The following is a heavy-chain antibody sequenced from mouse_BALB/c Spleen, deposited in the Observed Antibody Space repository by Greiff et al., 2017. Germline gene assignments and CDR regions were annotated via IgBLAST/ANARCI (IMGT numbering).Heavy chain of an antibody. CDR1: GYTFTSYY. D-gene: IGHD2-14*01. CDR3: ARSGTNWYFDV. Sequence: QVQLQQSGPELVKPGASVRISCKASGYTFTSYYIHWVKQRPGQGLEWIGWIYPGNVNTKYNEKFKGKATLTADKSSSTAYMQLSSLTSEDSAVYFCARSGTNWYFDVWGAGTTVTVSS. J-gene: IGHJ1*01. V-gene: IGHV1S56*01. CDR2: IYPGNVNT.